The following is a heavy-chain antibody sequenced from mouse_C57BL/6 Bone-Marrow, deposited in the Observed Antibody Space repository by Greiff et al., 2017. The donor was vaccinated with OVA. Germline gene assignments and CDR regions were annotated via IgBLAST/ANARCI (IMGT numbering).Heavy chain of an antibody. J-gene: IGHJ2*01. Sequence: VHVKQSVAELVRPGASVKLSCTASGFNIKNTYMHWVKQRPEQGLEWIGRIDPANGNTKYAPKFQGKATITADTSSNTAYLQLSSLTSEDTAIYYCARAYYGSSYPYYFDYWGQGTTLTVSS. CDR3: ARAYYGSSYPYYFDY. CDR1: GFNIKNTY. V-gene: IGHV14-3*01. CDR2: IDPANGNT. D-gene: IGHD1-1*01.